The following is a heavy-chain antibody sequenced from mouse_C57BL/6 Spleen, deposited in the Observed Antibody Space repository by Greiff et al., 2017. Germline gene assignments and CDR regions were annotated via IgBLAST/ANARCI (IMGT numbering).Heavy chain of an antibody. CDR2: ISSGSSTI. D-gene: IGHD2-4*01. J-gene: IGHJ2*01. CDR3: ARSGDYGSYCGY. CDR1: GFTFSDYG. Sequence: EVQLVESGGGLVKPGGSLKLSCAASGFTFSDYGMHWVRQAPEKGLEWVAYISSGSSTIYYADTVKGRFTISRDNAKNTLFLQMTSLTSEDTAIYYCARSGDYGSYCGYWGQGTTLTVSS. V-gene: IGHV5-17*01.